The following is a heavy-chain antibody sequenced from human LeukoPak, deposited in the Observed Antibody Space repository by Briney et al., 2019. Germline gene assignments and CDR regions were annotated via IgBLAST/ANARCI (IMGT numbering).Heavy chain of an antibody. J-gene: IGHJ4*02. Sequence: PGGSLRLSCVASGFTFSSRDWMTWVRQAPGKGLEWVSGINWNGGSTGYADSVKGRFTISRDNAKNSLYLQMNSLRAEDTAVYYCARLREIPVFGVVTKSTSYFDYWGQGTLVTVSS. CDR1: GFTFSSRDW. CDR3: ARLREIPVFGVVTKSTSYFDY. V-gene: IGHV3-20*04. D-gene: IGHD3-3*01. CDR2: INWNGGST.